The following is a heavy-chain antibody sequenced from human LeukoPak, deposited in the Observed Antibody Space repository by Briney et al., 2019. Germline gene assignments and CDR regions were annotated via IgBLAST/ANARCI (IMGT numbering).Heavy chain of an antibody. J-gene: IGHJ3*02. CDR3: ASLVGGSYYIDAFDI. CDR1: GFSLSSYA. CDR2: ISSTDAGT. D-gene: IGHD1-26*01. Sequence: GGSLRLSCAASGFSLSSYAMSWVRPAPGKGLEWVSAISSTDAGTYHADSVRGRFTISRDSSKNTLYLQMNSLRAEDTAVYYCASLVGGSYYIDAFDIWGQGTMVTVSS. V-gene: IGHV3-23*01.